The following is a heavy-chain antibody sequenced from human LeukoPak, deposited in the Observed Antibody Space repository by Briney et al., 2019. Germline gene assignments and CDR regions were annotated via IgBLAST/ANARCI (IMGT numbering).Heavy chain of an antibody. D-gene: IGHD5-12*01. J-gene: IGHJ4*02. CDR2: TRNKANTYTT. V-gene: IGHV3-72*01. CDR1: GFTSSDHY. Sequence: PGGSLRLSCAASGFTSSDHYMDWVRQAPGKGLEWVGRTRNKANTYTTEYAASVKGRFTISRDDSKNSLYLQMNSLKTEDTAVYYCARAAEYSGYDSADYWGQGTLVTVSS. CDR3: ARAAEYSGYDSADY.